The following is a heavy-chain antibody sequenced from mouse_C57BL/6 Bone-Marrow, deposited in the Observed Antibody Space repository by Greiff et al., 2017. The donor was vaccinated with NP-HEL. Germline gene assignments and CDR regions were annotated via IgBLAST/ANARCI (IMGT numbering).Heavy chain of an antibody. D-gene: IGHD1-1*01. J-gene: IGHJ2*01. CDR3: ARDRITTVVAGYYLDY. V-gene: IGHV1-7*01. Sequence: QVQLQQSGAELAKPGASVKLSCKASGYTFTSYWMHWVKQRPGQGLEWIGYINPSSGYTKYNQKFKDKATLTADKSSSTAYMQLSSLTYEDSAVYYCARDRITTVVAGYYLDYWGQGTTLTVSS. CDR1: GYTFTSYW. CDR2: INPSSGYT.